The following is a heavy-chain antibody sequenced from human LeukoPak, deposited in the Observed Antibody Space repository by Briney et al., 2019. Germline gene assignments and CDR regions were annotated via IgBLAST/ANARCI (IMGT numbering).Heavy chain of an antibody. D-gene: IGHD6-19*01. J-gene: IGHJ4*02. CDR1: GFTFSSYA. CDR3: ARGAYSRGWTTFDY. Sequence: GGSLRLSCAASGFTFSSYAMHWVRQAPGKGLVWVALISYNGSDKYYIDSVKGRFTISRDNSKNTLYVQMNSLRAQDTAVYYCARGAYSRGWTTFDYWGQGILVTVSS. CDR2: ISYNGSDK. V-gene: IGHV3-30*04.